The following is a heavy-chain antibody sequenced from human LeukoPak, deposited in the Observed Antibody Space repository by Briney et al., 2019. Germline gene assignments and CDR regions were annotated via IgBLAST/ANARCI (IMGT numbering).Heavy chain of an antibody. V-gene: IGHV4-59*08. D-gene: IGHD6-13*01. Sequence: SETLSLTCTVSGGSISSYYWSWIRQPPGKGLEWIGYIYYSGSTNYNPSLKSRVTISVDTSKNQFSLKLSSVTAADTAVYYCARRSSIAAANWFDPWGQGTLVTVSS. CDR1: GGSISSYY. CDR2: IYYSGST. CDR3: ARRSSIAAANWFDP. J-gene: IGHJ5*02.